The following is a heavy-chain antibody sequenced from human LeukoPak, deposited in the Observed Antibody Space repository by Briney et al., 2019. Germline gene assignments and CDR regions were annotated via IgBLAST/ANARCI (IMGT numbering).Heavy chain of an antibody. J-gene: IGHJ5*02. D-gene: IGHD6-19*01. CDR3: ARASYSSGAYNFDP. CDR1: GIIFTNYG. V-gene: IGHV4-59*01. Sequence: GSLRLSCAASGIIFTNYGMSWIRQPPGKGLEWIGYINYSGSTNYNPSLKSRVTISVDTSKTQFSLKLLSVTAADTAVYYCARASYSSGAYNFDPWGQGTLVTVSS. CDR2: INYSGST.